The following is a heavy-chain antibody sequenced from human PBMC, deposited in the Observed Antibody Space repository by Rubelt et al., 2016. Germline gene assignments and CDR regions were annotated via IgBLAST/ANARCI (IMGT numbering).Heavy chain of an antibody. Sequence: EVQLVESGGGLVQPGGSLRLSCAASGFTFSSYWMHWVRQAPGEGLVWVSRINSYGSSTSYADSGKGRFTISGDNAKDARYLQMNSLRAEDTTVYYCARSGPDVVVPAAIRVEGDAFDIWGQGTMVTVSS. V-gene: IGHV3-74*01. J-gene: IGHJ3*02. CDR3: ARSGPDVVVPAAIRVEGDAFDI. CDR1: GFTFSSYW. CDR2: INSYGSST. D-gene: IGHD2-2*02.